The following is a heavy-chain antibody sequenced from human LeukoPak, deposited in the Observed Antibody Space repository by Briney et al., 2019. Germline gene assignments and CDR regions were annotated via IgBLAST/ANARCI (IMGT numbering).Heavy chain of an antibody. CDR1: GFTFINYS. J-gene: IGHJ4*02. Sequence: PGGSLRLSCTASGFTFINYSMNWVRQAPGKGLEWVSSISTNSAFIYHADSVRGRFTISRDNAKNSLYLQMNSLRAEDTAVYYCARDNWIEAHYFDYWGQGTLVTVSS. V-gene: IGHV3-21*01. D-gene: IGHD1-20*01. CDR3: ARDNWIEAHYFDY. CDR2: ISTNSAFI.